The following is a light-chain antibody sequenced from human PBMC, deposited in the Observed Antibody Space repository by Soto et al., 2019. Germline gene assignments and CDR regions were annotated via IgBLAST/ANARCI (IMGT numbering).Light chain of an antibody. CDR3: LQHNNYPPIT. CDR2: VAS. CDR1: QGIRND. J-gene: IGKJ5*01. Sequence: DIQMTQSPSSLSASVGDRVTITFRASQGIRNDLAWYQQKPGKAPKRLIYVASSLQSGVPSKFSGSGSGTEFTLTISSLQPEDSATYYCLQHNNYPPITLGQGTRLEIK. V-gene: IGKV1-17*01.